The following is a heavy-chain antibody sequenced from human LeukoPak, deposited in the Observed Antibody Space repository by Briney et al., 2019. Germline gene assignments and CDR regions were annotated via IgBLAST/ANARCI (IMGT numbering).Heavy chain of an antibody. J-gene: IGHJ5*02. CDR3: ARGDSSSWYIWFDP. D-gene: IGHD6-13*01. V-gene: IGHV4-30-2*01. CDR2: IYHSGST. CDR1: GGSISSGGYY. Sequence: SETLSLTCTVSGGSISSGGYYWSWIRQPPGKGLEWIGYIYHSGSTYYNPSLKSRVTISVDRSKNQFSLKLSSVTAADTAVYDCARGDSSSWYIWFDPWGQGTLVTVSS.